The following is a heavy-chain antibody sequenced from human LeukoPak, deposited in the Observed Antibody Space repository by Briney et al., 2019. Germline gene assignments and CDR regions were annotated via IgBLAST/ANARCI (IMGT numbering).Heavy chain of an antibody. Sequence: GASVKVSCKASGYTFTSYGISWVRQAPGKGLAWMGWISAYNGSTNYAQKLQGRVTMTTDTSTSTAYMELRSLRSDDTAVYYCARTNYYYDSSGYYLDYFDYWGQGTLVTVSS. V-gene: IGHV1-18*01. CDR2: ISAYNGST. D-gene: IGHD3-22*01. J-gene: IGHJ4*02. CDR1: GYTFTSYG. CDR3: ARTNYYYDSSGYYLDYFDY.